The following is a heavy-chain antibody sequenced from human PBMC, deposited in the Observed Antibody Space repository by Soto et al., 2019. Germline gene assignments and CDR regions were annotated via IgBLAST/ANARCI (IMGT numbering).Heavy chain of an antibody. CDR2: ISYDGSNK. Sequence: QVQLVESGGGVVQPGRSLRLSCAASGFTFSSYAMHWVRQAPGKGLEWVAVISYDGSNKYYADSVKGRFTISRDNSKNTLYLQMNSLRAEDTAVYYCARGDYDSSGYASYWGQGTLVTVSS. CDR3: ARGDYDSSGYASY. J-gene: IGHJ4*02. D-gene: IGHD3-22*01. CDR1: GFTFSSYA. V-gene: IGHV3-30-3*01.